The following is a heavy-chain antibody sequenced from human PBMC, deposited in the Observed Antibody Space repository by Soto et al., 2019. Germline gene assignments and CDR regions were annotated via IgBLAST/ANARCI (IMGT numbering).Heavy chain of an antibody. V-gene: IGHV1-69*12. J-gene: IGHJ5*02. CDR3: ARGRSGGGATELDGFDP. CDR1: GGTFSSYA. Sequence: QVQLVQSGAEVKKPGSSVKVSCKASGGTFSSYAIRWVRQAPGQGLGWMGGIIPLFGTANYAQKFQGRVTITADESTSTSYMELSSLRSEDTAVYYCARGRSGGGATELDGFDPWGQGTLVTVSS. CDR2: IIPLFGTA. D-gene: IGHD1-26*01.